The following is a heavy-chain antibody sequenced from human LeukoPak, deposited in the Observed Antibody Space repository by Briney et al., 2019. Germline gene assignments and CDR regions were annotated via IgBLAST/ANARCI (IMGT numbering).Heavy chain of an antibody. J-gene: IGHJ5*02. CDR2: IYTSGST. CDR3: ARQSYCSSTSCYGNWFDP. Sequence: SETLSLTCTVSGGSISSYYWSWIRQPAGKGLEWIGRIYTSGSTNYNPSLKSRVTMSVDTSKNQFSLKLSSVTAADTAVYYCARQSYCSSTSCYGNWFDPWGQGTLVTVSS. V-gene: IGHV4-4*07. CDR1: GGSISSYY. D-gene: IGHD2-2*01.